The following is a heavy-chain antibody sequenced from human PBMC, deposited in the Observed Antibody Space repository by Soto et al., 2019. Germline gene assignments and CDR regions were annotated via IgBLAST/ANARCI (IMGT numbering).Heavy chain of an antibody. CDR2: ISYDGDNK. CDR1: GFTFSYHA. J-gene: IGHJ6*02. D-gene: IGHD1-1*01. Sequence: QVQLVESGGGVVQPGRSLRLSCAASGFTFSYHALNWVRQAPGKGLEWVAVISYDGDNKYIAESVKGRFTISRDNSKNTVFLQMDSLRTENTAMDFGARGTTTSAFSAMDVWGQGTTVTVSS. V-gene: IGHV3-30-3*01. CDR3: ARGTTTSAFSAMDV.